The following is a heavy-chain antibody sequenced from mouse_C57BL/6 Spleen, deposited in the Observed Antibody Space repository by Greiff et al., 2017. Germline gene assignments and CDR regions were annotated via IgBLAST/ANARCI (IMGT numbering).Heavy chain of an antibody. CDR2: ISSGGDYI. CDR1: GFTFSSYA. J-gene: IGHJ4*01. V-gene: IGHV5-9-1*02. CDR3: TREGTTVGDTKAMDY. Sequence: EVKLLESGEGLVKPGGSLKLSCAASGFTFSSYAMSWVRQTPEKRLEWVAYISSGGDYIYYADTVKGRFTISRDTARNTLYLQMSSLKSEDTAMYYWTREGTTVGDTKAMDYWGQGTSVTVSS. D-gene: IGHD1-1*01.